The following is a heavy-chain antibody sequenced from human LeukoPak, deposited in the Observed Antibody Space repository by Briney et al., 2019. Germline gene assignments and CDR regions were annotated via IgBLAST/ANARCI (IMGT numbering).Heavy chain of an antibody. J-gene: IGHJ4*02. CDR1: GFTFRSYS. CDR3: ARFAVGLDY. V-gene: IGHV3-21*01. CDR2: ISSISSYI. Sequence: PGGSLTLSCPASGFTFRSYSMNCVRQPPGKGLEWVSSISSISSYIYYADSVKGRFTISRDNAKNSLYLQMNSLRAEDTAVYYCARFAVGLDYWGQGTLVTVSS. D-gene: IGHD2-2*01.